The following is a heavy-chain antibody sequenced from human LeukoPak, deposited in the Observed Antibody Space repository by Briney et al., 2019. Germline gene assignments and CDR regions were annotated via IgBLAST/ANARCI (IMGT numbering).Heavy chain of an antibody. Sequence: GGSLRLSCAASGFTFSSNWLSWVRQAPGKGLEWVANIKKAGSAKYYVDSVKGRFTISRDNAKNSLYLQMNSLRAEDTAVYYSARERGAGYDSSGYYYDYRGQGTLGTVSS. CDR3: ARERGAGYDSSGYYYDY. CDR2: IKKAGSAK. D-gene: IGHD3-22*01. V-gene: IGHV3-7*01. J-gene: IGHJ4*02. CDR1: GFTFSSNW.